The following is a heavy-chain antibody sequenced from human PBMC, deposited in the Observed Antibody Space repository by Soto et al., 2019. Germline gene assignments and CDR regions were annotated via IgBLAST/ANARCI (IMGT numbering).Heavy chain of an antibody. CDR1: GGTFSSYA. CDR2: IIPIFGTA. V-gene: IGHV1-69*13. D-gene: IGHD3-16*01. Sequence: ASVKVSCKASGGTFSSYAISWVRQAPGQGLEWMGGIIPIFGTANYAQKFQGRVTITADESTSTAYMELSSLRSEDTAVYYCARDRSPSPRYVAFDIWGQGTMVTVSS. J-gene: IGHJ3*02. CDR3: ARDRSPSPRYVAFDI.